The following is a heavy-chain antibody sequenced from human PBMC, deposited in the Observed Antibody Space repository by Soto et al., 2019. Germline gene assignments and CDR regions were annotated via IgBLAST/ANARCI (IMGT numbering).Heavy chain of an antibody. V-gene: IGHV4-34*01. Sequence: SETLSLTCAVYGGSFSGYYWSWIRQPPGKGLEWIGEINHSGSTNYNPSLKSRVTISVDTSKNQFSLKLSSVTAADTAVYYCARTLTYYYDSSGYKQVTPYDYWGQGTLVTVSS. D-gene: IGHD3-22*01. CDR3: ARTLTYYYDSSGYKQVTPYDY. CDR2: INHSGST. J-gene: IGHJ4*02. CDR1: GGSFSGYY.